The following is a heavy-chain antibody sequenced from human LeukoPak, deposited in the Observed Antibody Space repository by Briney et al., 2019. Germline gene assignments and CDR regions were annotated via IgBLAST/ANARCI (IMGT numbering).Heavy chain of an antibody. CDR3: ARVIFRTKGY. CDR2: ISSGSSTI. CDR1: GFTFSSYS. D-gene: IGHD3-3*02. V-gene: IGHV3-48*04. J-gene: IGHJ4*02. Sequence: GGSLRLSCAASGFTFSSYSMNWVRQAPGKGLEWVSYISSGSSTIYYADSVKGRFTISRDNAKNSLYPQMNSLRAEDTAVYYCARVIFRTKGYWGQGTLVTVSS.